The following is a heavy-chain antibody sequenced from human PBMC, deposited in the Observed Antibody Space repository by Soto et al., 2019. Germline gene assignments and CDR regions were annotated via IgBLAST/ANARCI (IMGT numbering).Heavy chain of an antibody. V-gene: IGHV2-5*01. CDR3: AHRIAAPGRTLDY. J-gene: IGHJ4*02. Sequence: QITLKESGPTLVRPTQTLTLTCTVSGFSLRTDAVGVACIRQSPGKSLEWLGIIYWNGEKRYKSSLQTRLTITRDTSKNQVVLTMTDMAPLDTATYFCAHRIAAPGRTLDYWGQGVLVTVSS. CDR1: GFSLRTDAVG. D-gene: IGHD6-13*01. CDR2: IYWNGEK.